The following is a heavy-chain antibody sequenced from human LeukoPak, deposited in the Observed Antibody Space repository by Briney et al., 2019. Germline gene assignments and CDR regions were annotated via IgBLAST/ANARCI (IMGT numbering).Heavy chain of an antibody. D-gene: IGHD4-17*01. Sequence: SETLSLTCAVYGGSFSGYYWSWIRQPPGKGLEWIGEINHSGSTNYNPSLKSRVTISVDTSKNQFSLKLSSVTAADTAVYYCARGRGDYDDYWGQGTLVTVSS. V-gene: IGHV4-34*01. CDR2: INHSGST. CDR1: GGSFSGYY. CDR3: ARGRGDYDDY. J-gene: IGHJ4*02.